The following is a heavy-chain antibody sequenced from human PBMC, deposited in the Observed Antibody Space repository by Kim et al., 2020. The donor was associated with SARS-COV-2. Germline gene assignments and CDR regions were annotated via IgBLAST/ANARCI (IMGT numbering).Heavy chain of an antibody. J-gene: IGHJ4*02. CDR2: INPNSGGT. D-gene: IGHD3-3*01. V-gene: IGHV1-2*02. CDR1: GYTFTGYY. CDR3: ATFLGSNGVVIMSGDTPPPEY. Sequence: ASVKVSCKASGYTFTGYYMHWVRQAPGQGLEWMGWINPNSGGTNYAQKFQGRVTMTRDTSISTAYMELSRLRSDDTAVYYCATFLGSNGVVIMSGDTPPPEYWGQGTLVTVSS.